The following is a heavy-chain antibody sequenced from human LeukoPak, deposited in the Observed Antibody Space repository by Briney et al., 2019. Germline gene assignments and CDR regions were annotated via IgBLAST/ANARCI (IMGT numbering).Heavy chain of an antibody. CDR3: ARALEYSSSGDY. J-gene: IGHJ4*02. CDR1: GYTFTSYD. CDR2: MNPNSGNT. V-gene: IGHV1-8*01. Sequence: ASVKVSCKASGYTFTSYDINWVRQATGQGLEWMGWMNPNSGNTGYAQKFQGRVTMTRNTSIGTAYMELSSLRSEDTAVYYCARALEYSSSGDYWGQGTLVTVSS. D-gene: IGHD6-6*01.